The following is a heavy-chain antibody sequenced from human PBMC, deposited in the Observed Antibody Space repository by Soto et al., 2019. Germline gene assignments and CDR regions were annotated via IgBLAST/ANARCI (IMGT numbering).Heavy chain of an antibody. V-gene: IGHV4-34*01. D-gene: IGHD6-6*01. CDR3: ARGRIAARNFDY. CDR2: INHSGST. J-gene: IGHJ4*02. Sequence: QVQLQQWGAGLLKPSETLSLTCGVYGESFSGHFWTWIRQPPGKGLEWIGEINHSGSTTYNPSLKSRVTISIDMSKNQFSLRLSSVTAADMGVYYCARGRIAARNFDYWGQGTLVTVSS. CDR1: GESFSGHF.